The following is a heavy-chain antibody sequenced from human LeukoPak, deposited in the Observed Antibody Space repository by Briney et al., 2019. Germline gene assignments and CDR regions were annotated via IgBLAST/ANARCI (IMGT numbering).Heavy chain of an antibody. CDR3: AKENYDILTGYQKYFQH. Sequence: GRSLRPSCAASGFTFDDYAMHWVRQAPGKGLEWVSGISWNSGSIGYADSVKGRFTISRDNAKNSLYLQMNSLRAEDTALYYCAKENYDILTGYQKYFQHWGQGTLVTVSS. CDR2: ISWNSGSI. V-gene: IGHV3-9*01. J-gene: IGHJ1*01. CDR1: GFTFDDYA. D-gene: IGHD3-9*01.